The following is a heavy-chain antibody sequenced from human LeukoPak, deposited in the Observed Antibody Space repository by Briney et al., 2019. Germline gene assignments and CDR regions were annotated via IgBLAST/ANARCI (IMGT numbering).Heavy chain of an antibody. CDR3: ARHGSSWYYFDY. V-gene: IGHV4-39*01. CDR1: GGSISSSSYY. CDR2: IYYSGST. J-gene: IGHJ4*02. Sequence: SETLSLTCTVSGGSISSSSYYWGWIRQPPGKGLEWLGSIYYSGSTYYNPSLKSRVTISVDTSKNQFSLKLSSVTAADTAVYYCARHGSSWYYFDYWGQGTLVTVSS. D-gene: IGHD6-13*01.